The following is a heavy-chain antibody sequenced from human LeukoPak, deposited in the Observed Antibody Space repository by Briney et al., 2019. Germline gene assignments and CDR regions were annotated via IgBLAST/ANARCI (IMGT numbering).Heavy chain of an antibody. CDR3: AKEYPARDY. D-gene: IGHD2-2*01. V-gene: IGHV3-23*01. J-gene: IGHJ4*02. Sequence: PGGSLRLSCAASGFTFSSYGMSWVRQAPGKGLEWVPVKGRFTISRDNSKNTLYLQMNSLRAEDTAVYYCAKEYPARDYWGQGTLVTISS. CDR1: GFTFSSYG.